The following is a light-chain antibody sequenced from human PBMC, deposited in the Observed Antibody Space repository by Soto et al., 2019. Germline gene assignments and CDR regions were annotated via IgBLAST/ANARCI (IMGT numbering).Light chain of an antibody. CDR2: LNSDGSH. CDR1: SGHSSYA. V-gene: IGLV4-69*01. CDR3: QTWGTGIHVV. Sequence: QLVLTQSPSASASLGASVKLTCTLNSGHSSYAIAWHQQQPEKGPRYLMKLNSDGSHSKGDGIPDRFSGSSSGAERYLPIASLQAEDEAEYYCQTWGTGIHVVFGGGTKLTV. J-gene: IGLJ2*01.